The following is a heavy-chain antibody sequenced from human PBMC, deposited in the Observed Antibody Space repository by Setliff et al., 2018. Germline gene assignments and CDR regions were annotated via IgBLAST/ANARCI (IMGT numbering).Heavy chain of an antibody. CDR1: GYTFSTYG. V-gene: IGHV1-18*01. CDR3: AAIGLDTAMITGVLFDF. CDR2: ISAYNGNT. D-gene: IGHD5-18*01. Sequence: ASVKVSCKDSGYTFSTYGISWVRQAPGQGLEWMGWISAYNGNTNYAQRFQGRVTMTEDTSTDTAYMELSSLRSEDTAVYYCAAIGLDTAMITGVLFDFWGQGTLVTVSS. J-gene: IGHJ4*02.